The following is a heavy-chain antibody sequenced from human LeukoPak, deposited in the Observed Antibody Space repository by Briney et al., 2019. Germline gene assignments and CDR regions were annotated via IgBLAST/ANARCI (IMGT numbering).Heavy chain of an antibody. D-gene: IGHD1-26*01. V-gene: IGHV3-49*04. J-gene: IGHJ5*02. CDR2: IRSKAYGGTT. CDR1: GFTFGDYG. CDR3: ARDPAVGEYTKLLP. Sequence: PGGSLRLSCLAYGFTFGDYGMTWVRQAPGKGLEWVGFIRSKAYGGTTEYAASVKGRFTISRDDSKSIAYLQMNGLKTEDTAVYYCARDPAVGEYTKLLPWGQGTLVTVSS.